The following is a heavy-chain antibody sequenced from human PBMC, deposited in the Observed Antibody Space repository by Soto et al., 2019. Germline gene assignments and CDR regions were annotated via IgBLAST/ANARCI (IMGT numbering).Heavy chain of an antibody. V-gene: IGHV2-5*02. Sequence: QITLKESGPTLVKPTQTLTLTCTFSGFSLSTSGVGVGWIRQPPGKALEWLALIYWDDDKRYSPSLKSRLTITKDTSKNQVVLTMTNMDPVDTATYYCAHLRYCSSTSCKPPKTWYFDLWGRGTLVTVSS. J-gene: IGHJ2*01. D-gene: IGHD2-2*01. CDR3: AHLRYCSSTSCKPPKTWYFDL. CDR1: GFSLSTSGVG. CDR2: IYWDDDK.